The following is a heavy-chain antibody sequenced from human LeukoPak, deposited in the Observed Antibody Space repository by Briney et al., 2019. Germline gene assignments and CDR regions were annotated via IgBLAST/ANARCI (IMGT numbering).Heavy chain of an antibody. CDR1: GFTFSSYG. CDR3: ARENSYYDSSGYFDY. CDR2: ISYDGSNK. D-gene: IGHD3-22*01. J-gene: IGHJ4*02. Sequence: GGSLRLSCAASGFTFSSYGMHWVRQAPGKGLEWVAVISYDGSNKYYADSVKGRFTISRDNSKNTLYLQMNSLRAEDTAVYYCARENSYYDSSGYFDYWGQGTLVTVSS. V-gene: IGHV3-30*03.